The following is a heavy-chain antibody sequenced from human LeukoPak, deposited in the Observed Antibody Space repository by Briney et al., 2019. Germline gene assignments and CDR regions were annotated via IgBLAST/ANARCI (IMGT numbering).Heavy chain of an antibody. J-gene: IGHJ4*02. Sequence: SETLSLTCAVYGGSFSGYYWSWIRQPPGKGLEWIGEINHSGSTNYSPSLKSRVTISVDTSKNQFSLKLSSVTAADTAVYYCARLPRGRYYYDSSGYYQTVDFDYWGQGTLVTVSS. CDR2: INHSGST. CDR1: GGSFSGYY. CDR3: ARLPRGRYYYDSSGYYQTVDFDY. V-gene: IGHV4-34*01. D-gene: IGHD3-22*01.